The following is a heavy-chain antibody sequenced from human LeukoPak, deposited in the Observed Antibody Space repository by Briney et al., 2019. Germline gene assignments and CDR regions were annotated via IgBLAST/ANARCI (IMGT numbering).Heavy chain of an antibody. V-gene: IGHV3-23*01. CDR3: ARDLYSSSSDY. Sequence: PGGSLRLSCAASGFTFSSYSMNWVRQAPGKGLEWVSLISASGGSTYYADSVKGRFTISRDNSKNTLFLQMNSLGAEDTAVYYCARDLYSSSSDYWGQGTLVTVSS. D-gene: IGHD6-6*01. CDR1: GFTFSSYS. CDR2: ISASGGST. J-gene: IGHJ4*02.